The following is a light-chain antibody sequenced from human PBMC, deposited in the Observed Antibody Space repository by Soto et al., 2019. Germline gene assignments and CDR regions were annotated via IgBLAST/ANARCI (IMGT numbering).Light chain of an antibody. Sequence: QSALTQPASVSGSPGQSITISCTGTSSDVGGYNYVSWYQQHPGKAPKLMIYDVSNRPSGVSNRFSGSKSGNTASLTISGLQDEDEADYYCRSYTSSSTKVFGGGNKVTVL. CDR3: RSYTSSSTKV. V-gene: IGLV2-14*01. J-gene: IGLJ2*01. CDR1: SSDVGGYNY. CDR2: DVS.